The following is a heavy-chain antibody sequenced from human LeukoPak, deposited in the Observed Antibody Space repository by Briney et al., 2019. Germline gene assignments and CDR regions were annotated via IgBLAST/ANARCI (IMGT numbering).Heavy chain of an antibody. CDR1: GYSFTSYG. J-gene: IGHJ4*02. V-gene: IGHV1-18*01. D-gene: IGHD1-14*01. Sequence: ASVKVSCKASGYSFTSYGISWVRQAPGQGLEWMGWIAAYNGDTKYAENLQGRVTMTTDTSTSTAYMELRSLRSDDTAVYYCARETTSYYHYWGQGTLVTVSS. CDR2: IAAYNGDT. CDR3: ARETTSYYHY.